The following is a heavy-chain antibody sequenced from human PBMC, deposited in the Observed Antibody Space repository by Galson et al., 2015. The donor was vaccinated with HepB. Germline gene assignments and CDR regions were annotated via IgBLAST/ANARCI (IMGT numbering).Heavy chain of an antibody. J-gene: IGHJ4*02. V-gene: IGHV3-23*01. CDR3: AKGKYYDVLTGYYPFDY. CDR2: IRGSGGST. CDR1: GFTFSNYA. D-gene: IGHD3-9*01. Sequence: SLRLSCAASGFTFSNYAMSWVRQVPGKGLEWVSAIRGSGGSTYYADSVKGRFTISRDNSKNALYPQMNSLRAEDTAVYYCAKGKYYDVLTGYYPFDYWGQGNLVTVSS.